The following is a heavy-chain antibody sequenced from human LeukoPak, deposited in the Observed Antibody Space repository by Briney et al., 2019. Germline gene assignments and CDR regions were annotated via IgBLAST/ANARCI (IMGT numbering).Heavy chain of an antibody. J-gene: IGHJ5*02. CDR1: GFTFSSYG. CDR3: AKDGFSYSSSWYVANWFDP. Sequence: GGSLRLSCAASGFTFSSYGMHWVRQAPGKGLEWVAVISYDGSNKYYADSVKGRFTISRDNSKNTLYLQMNSLRAEDTAVYYCAKDGFSYSSSWYVANWFDPWGQGTLVTVSS. D-gene: IGHD6-13*01. V-gene: IGHV3-30*18. CDR2: ISYDGSNK.